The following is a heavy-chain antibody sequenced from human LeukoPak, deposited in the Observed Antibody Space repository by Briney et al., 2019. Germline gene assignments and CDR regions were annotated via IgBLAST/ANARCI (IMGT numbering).Heavy chain of an antibody. D-gene: IGHD3-10*01. CDR2: IYSGGST. Sequence: SETLSLTCTVSGGSLSVYSWNWIRQPPGKGLEWIGYIYSGGSTDYNPPLRNRVTISVDTSKNQVSLKLSSVTPAATAVYFCARAQTVRSLEYWGHGALVTVSS. CDR1: GGSLSVYS. J-gene: IGHJ4*01. CDR3: ARAQTVRSLEY. V-gene: IGHV4-59*01.